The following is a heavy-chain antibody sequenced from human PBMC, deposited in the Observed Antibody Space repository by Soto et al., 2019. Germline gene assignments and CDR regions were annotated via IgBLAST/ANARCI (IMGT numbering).Heavy chain of an antibody. CDR3: ASVAI. V-gene: IGHV3-7*01. CDR2: INQDGTVK. Sequence: EVQLVESGGGLVQPGGSLRLSCAASGFTFSNCWMSWVRQAPGKGLEWVANINQDGTVKNYVDSARGRCTISRDNATNSLELQMTSLTADDTAVYYCASVAIWGQGTLVTVSS. J-gene: IGHJ4*02. D-gene: IGHD5-12*01. CDR1: GFTFSNCW.